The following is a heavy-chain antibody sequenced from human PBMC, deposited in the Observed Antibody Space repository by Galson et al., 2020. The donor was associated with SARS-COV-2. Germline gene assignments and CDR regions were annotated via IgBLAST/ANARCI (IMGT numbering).Heavy chain of an antibody. CDR2: IYYSGST. J-gene: IGHJ6*03. D-gene: IGHD6-13*01. CDR3: ARVAGNYYYYYMDV. V-gene: IGHV4-59*01. Sequence: SETLSLTCTVSGGSISSYYWSWIRQPPGKGLEWIGYIYYSGSTNYNPSLKSRVTISVDTSKNQFSLKLSSVTAADTAVYYCARVAGNYYYYYMDVWGKGTSVTISS. CDR1: GGSISSYY.